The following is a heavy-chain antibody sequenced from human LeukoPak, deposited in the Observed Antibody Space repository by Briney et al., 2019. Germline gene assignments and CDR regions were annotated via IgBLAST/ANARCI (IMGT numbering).Heavy chain of an antibody. D-gene: IGHD4-17*01. CDR2: ISYDGSSK. CDR1: GFTFSRYA. J-gene: IGHJ4*02. CDR3: ARNPYGDYYFDY. V-gene: IGHV3-30-3*01. Sequence: PGGSLRLSCAASGFTFSRYAMHWVRQAPGKGLEWVAIISYDGSSKYYADSVKGRFTISGDNSKNTPYLQMNSLRAEDTAVYYCARNPYGDYYFDYWGQGTLVTVSS.